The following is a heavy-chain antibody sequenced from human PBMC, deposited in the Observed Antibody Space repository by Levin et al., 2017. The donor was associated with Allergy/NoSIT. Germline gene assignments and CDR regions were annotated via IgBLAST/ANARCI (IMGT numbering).Heavy chain of an antibody. CDR2: IYYSGST. V-gene: IGHV4-59*08. Sequence: PGGSLRLSCTVSGGSISSYYWSWIRQPPGKGLEWIGYIYYSGSTNYNPSLKSRVTISVDTSKNQFSLKLSSVTAADTAVYYCASTMVRPEPMFDYWGQGTLVTVSS. CDR1: GGSISSYY. D-gene: IGHD3-10*01. J-gene: IGHJ4*02. CDR3: ASTMVRPEPMFDY.